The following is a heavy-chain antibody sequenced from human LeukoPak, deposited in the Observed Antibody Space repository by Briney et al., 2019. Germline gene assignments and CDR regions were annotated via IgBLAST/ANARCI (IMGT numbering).Heavy chain of an antibody. Sequence: ASVKVSCKASGYTFTSYYMHWVRQAPGQGLEWMGIINPSGGSTSYAQKFQGRVTMTRDTSTSTVYMELSSLRSEDTAVYYCARDWGYYDTSNWFDPWGQGTLVTVSS. CDR2: INPSGGST. D-gene: IGHD3-22*01. CDR3: ARDWGYYDTSNWFDP. CDR1: GYTFTSYY. V-gene: IGHV1-46*01. J-gene: IGHJ5*02.